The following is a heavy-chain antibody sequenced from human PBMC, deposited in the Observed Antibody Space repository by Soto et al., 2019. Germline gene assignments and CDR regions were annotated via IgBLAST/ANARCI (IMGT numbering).Heavy chain of an antibody. CDR1: GYTFTSYD. V-gene: IGHV1-8*01. CDR2: MNPNSGNT. CDR3: ARGWGKYCSVGSCPTDY. D-gene: IGHD2-15*01. Sequence: QVQLVQSGAEVKKPGASVKVSCKASGYTFTSYDINWVRQATGQGLEWMGWMNPNSGNTGYAQKFQGRVTMTRNTSISTAYMELSSLRSEDTAVYYCARGWGKYCSVGSCPTDYWGQGTLVTGSS. J-gene: IGHJ4*02.